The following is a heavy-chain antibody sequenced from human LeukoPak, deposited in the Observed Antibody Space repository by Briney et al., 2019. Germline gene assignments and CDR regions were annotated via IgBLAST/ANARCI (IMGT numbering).Heavy chain of an antibody. V-gene: IGHV5-51*01. Sequence: GESLKISCKGSGYSFTSYWIGWVRQMPGKGLEWMGIIYPGDSDTRYSPSFQGQVTISADKSISTAYLQWSSLKASDTANYCTRRDWQVNKGYFFDYWGQGTVVTVSS. D-gene: IGHD1/OR15-1a*01. CDR3: TRRDWQVNKGYFFDY. J-gene: IGHJ4*02. CDR1: GYSFTSYW. CDR2: IYPGDSDT.